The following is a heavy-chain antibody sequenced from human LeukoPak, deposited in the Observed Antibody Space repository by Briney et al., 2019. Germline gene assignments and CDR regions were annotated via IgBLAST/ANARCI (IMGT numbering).Heavy chain of an antibody. CDR1: GFTFDDYA. V-gene: IGHV3-9*01. CDR2: ISWTSGSI. CDR3: AKDLLAAAGDDAFDI. D-gene: IGHD6-13*01. Sequence: GRSLRLSCAASGFTFDDYAMHWVRQAPGKGLEWVSGISWTSGSIGYADSVKGRFTISRDNAKNSLYLQMNSLRAEDTALYYCAKDLLAAAGDDAFDIWGQGTMVTVSS. J-gene: IGHJ3*02.